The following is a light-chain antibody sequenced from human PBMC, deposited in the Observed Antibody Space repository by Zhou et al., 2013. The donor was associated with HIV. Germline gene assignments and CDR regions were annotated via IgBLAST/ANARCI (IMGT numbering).Light chain of an antibody. V-gene: IGKV2-30*02. Sequence: VVMTQSPLSLPVTLGRPASISCRSSQSLVHSDGNTYLSWFHQRPGQSPRRLIYTVSNRDSGVPDRFSGSGSGTDFTLKISRVEADDVGVYYCMQGTHWPWTFGQGTKVEIK. CDR1: QSLVHSDGNTY. J-gene: IGKJ1*01. CDR3: MQGTHWPWT. CDR2: TVS.